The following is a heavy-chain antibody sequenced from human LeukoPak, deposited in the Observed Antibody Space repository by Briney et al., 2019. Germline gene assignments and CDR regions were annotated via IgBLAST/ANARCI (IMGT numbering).Heavy chain of an antibody. J-gene: IGHJ4*02. CDR2: ISGSGGST. D-gene: IGHD1-26*01. CDR1: GFTFSSYA. V-gene: IGHV3-23*01. Sequence: SGGSLRLSCAASGFTFSSYAMSWVRQAPGKGLEWVSAISGSGGSTYYADSVKGRFTISRDNSKNTLYLQMNSLRAEDTAVYYCARGAWWELLYTHFDYWGQGTLVTVSS. CDR3: ARGAWWELLYTHFDY.